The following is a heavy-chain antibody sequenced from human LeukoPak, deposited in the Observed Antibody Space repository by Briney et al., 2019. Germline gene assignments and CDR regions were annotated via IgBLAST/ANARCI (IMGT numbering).Heavy chain of an antibody. J-gene: IGHJ6*02. CDR3: ARAVDTAIFGYYYYYYGMDV. CDR1: GYTFTSYG. CDR2: ISAYNGNT. Sequence: ASVKVSCKASGYTFTSYGISWVRQAPGQGLERMGWISAYNGNTNYAQKLQGRVTMTTDTSTSTAYMELRSLRSDDTAVYYCARAVDTAIFGYYYYYYGMDVWGQGTTVTVSS. D-gene: IGHD5-18*01. V-gene: IGHV1-18*01.